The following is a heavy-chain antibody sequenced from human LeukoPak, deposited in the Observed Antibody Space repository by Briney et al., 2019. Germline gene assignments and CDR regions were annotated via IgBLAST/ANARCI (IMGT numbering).Heavy chain of an antibody. Sequence: GGSLRLSCAASGFTFSSYSMNWVRQAPGEDPEWVALIYSDGTTKYYAGSVRGRFTISRDNSKNTLYMQMDSLRAEDTAIYYCATGDYNGNSALSYWGQGTLVTVSS. CDR2: IYSDGTTK. V-gene: IGHV3-33*08. CDR1: GFTFSSYS. J-gene: IGHJ4*02. D-gene: IGHD4-17*01. CDR3: ATGDYNGNSALSY.